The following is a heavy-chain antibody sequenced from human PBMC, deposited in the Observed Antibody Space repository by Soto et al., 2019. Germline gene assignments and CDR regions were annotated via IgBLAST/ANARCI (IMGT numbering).Heavy chain of an antibody. J-gene: IGHJ6*02. V-gene: IGHV4-34*01. CDR2: LNHSGST. D-gene: IGHD4-17*01. CDR1: GASLSVYS. Sequence: SETLSLTCAVYGASLSVYSWSWLRQPPGKGLEWIGALNHSGSTNYNPSLKRRVTISVDTSKDQSSLKLSSVMAADTAVYYCAKGRSLDYGDFRYYGMDVWGQGTTVTVSS. CDR3: AKGRSLDYGDFRYYGMDV.